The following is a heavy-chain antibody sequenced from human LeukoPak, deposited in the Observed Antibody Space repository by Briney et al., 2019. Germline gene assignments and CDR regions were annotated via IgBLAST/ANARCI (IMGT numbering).Heavy chain of an antibody. D-gene: IGHD3-10*01. CDR2: IHYSGST. Sequence: PSETLFLTCSVSGGSINNYYWSWIRQPPGKGLEWIGYIHYSGSTKYNPSLKSRVLISVDTSKNQFSLNLRSVTAADTAVYFCARRGSALWSGELLEGWFDSWGQGTLITVSS. V-gene: IGHV4-59*08. J-gene: IGHJ5*01. CDR3: ARRGSALWSGELLEGWFDS. CDR1: GGSINNYY.